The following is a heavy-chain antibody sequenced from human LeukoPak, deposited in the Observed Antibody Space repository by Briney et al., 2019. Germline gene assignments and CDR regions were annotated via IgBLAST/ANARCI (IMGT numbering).Heavy chain of an antibody. D-gene: IGHD5-12*01. V-gene: IGHV3-30*18. CDR2: ISYDGSNK. Sequence: GGSLRLSCAASGFTFSSYGMRWVRQAPGKGLEGVAVISYDGSNKYYADSVKGRFTISRDNSKNTLYLQMNSLRAEDTAVYYCAKLPSRDGYNTNYYFDYWGQGTLVTVSS. CDR1: GFTFSSYG. J-gene: IGHJ4*02. CDR3: AKLPSRDGYNTNYYFDY.